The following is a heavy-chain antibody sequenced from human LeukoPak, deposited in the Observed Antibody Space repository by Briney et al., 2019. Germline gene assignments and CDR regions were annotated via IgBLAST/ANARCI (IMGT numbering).Heavy chain of an antibody. CDR3: AKAMLWFGELSTKNNWFDP. J-gene: IGHJ5*02. V-gene: IGHV3-23*01. Sequence: GGSLRLSCAASGFTFSSYAMSWVRQAPGKGLEWVSAISGSGGSTYYVDSVKGRFTISRDNSKNTLYLQMNSLRAEDTAVYYCAKAMLWFGELSTKNNWFDPWGQGTLVTVSS. D-gene: IGHD3-10*01. CDR1: GFTFSSYA. CDR2: ISGSGGST.